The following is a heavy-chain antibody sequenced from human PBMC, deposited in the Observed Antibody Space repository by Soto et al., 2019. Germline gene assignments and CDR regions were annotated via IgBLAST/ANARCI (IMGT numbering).Heavy chain of an antibody. D-gene: IGHD6-19*01. CDR1: GYTFTSYY. V-gene: IGHV1-46*01. CDR2: INPSGGSP. Sequence: QVQLVQSGAEVKRPGASVKVSCKASGYTFTSYYMHWVRQAPGQGLEWMGIINPSGGSPSYVEKFRGRVTMTRDTSTSTVYMELSSLRSEDTAVYYCAREAGRVAFDIWGQGTMVTVSP. CDR3: AREAGRVAFDI. J-gene: IGHJ3*02.